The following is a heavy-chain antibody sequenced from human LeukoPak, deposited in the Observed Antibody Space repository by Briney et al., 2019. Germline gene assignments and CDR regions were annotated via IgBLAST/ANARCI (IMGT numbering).Heavy chain of an antibody. CDR2: IKQDGSEK. D-gene: IGHD4-17*01. V-gene: IGHV3-7*01. CDR3: ARDTDADYPVDWYFDL. Sequence: GGSLRLSCAASGFTFSSYWMSWVRQAPGKGLEWVANIKQDGSEKYYVDSVKGRFTISRDNAKNSLYLQMSSLRVEDTAVYYCARDTDADYPVDWYFDLWGRGTLVTVSS. J-gene: IGHJ2*01. CDR1: GFTFSSYW.